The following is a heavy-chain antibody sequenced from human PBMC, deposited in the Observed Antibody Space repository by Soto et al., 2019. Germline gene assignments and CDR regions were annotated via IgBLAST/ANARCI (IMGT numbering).Heavy chain of an antibody. J-gene: IGHJ6*02. D-gene: IGHD4-4*01. CDR2: IYPGDSDT. CDR3: ARQGNYPKYYYGMDV. Sequence: GESLKISCKGSGYSFTRYWIGWVRQMPGKGLEWMGIIYPGDSDTRYSPSFQGQVTISADKSISTAYLQWSSLKASDTAMYYCARQGNYPKYYYGMDVWGQGTTVTVSS. CDR1: GYSFTRYW. V-gene: IGHV5-51*01.